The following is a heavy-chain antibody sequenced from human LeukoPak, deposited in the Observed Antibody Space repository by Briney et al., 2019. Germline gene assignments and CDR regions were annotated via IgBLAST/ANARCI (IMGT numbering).Heavy chain of an antibody. CDR3: AKEGSGIGSPYFDS. Sequence: SETLSLTCTVSGGSISSGVYYWSWIRQHPEKGLEWIGYIYYTGNAYYNPSLKSRVSLSADTSKNQISLNLRSVTAADTAVYYCAKEGSGIGSPYFDSWGQGTLVTVSS. CDR1: GGSISSGVYY. D-gene: IGHD6-25*01. J-gene: IGHJ4*02. CDR2: IYYTGNA. V-gene: IGHV4-31*03.